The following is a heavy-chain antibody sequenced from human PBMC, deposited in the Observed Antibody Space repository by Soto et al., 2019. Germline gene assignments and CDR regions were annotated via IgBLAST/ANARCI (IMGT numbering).Heavy chain of an antibody. D-gene: IGHD6-6*01. CDR1: GYTFTSYG. CDR2: ISAYNGNT. J-gene: IGHJ5*02. CDR3: ARDNIAVRPGWFDT. V-gene: IGHV1-18*01. Sequence: ASVKVSCKASGYTFTSYGISWVRQAPGQGPEWMGWISAYNGNTNYAQKLQGRVTLTKDTSTSTAYMELRSLRSDDAAVYYCARDNIAVRPGWFDTWGQGTLVTVSS.